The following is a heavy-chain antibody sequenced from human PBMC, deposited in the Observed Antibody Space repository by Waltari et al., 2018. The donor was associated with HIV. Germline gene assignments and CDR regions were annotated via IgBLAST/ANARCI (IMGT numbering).Heavy chain of an antibody. V-gene: IGHV3-53*01. CDR2: IYSGGST. D-gene: IGHD7-27*01. CDR1: GFTVSSNY. Sequence: VQLVESGGGLIQPGGSLRLSFAASGFTVSSNYMTWVRQGPGKGVEGVSVIYSGGSTDYADSVKGRFTISRDNSKTTLYRQMDSLRAEDTAVYYCARDTGVPYWGQGTLVTVSS. CDR3: ARDTGVPY. J-gene: IGHJ4*02.